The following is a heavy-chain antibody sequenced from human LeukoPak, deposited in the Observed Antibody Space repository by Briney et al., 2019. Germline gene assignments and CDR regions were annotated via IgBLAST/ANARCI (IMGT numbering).Heavy chain of an antibody. D-gene: IGHD4-11*01. CDR3: AKDNSPGWFGP. Sequence: PGGSLRLSCVTSGFTFNNYWMHWVRQVPGKGLVWVSRIKGDGSSTSYADSVEGRFTISRDNAKNTLYLQMNSLRADDTAVYYCAKDNSPGWFGPWGQGTLVTVSS. CDR2: IKGDGSST. V-gene: IGHV3-74*01. J-gene: IGHJ5*02. CDR1: GFTFNNYW.